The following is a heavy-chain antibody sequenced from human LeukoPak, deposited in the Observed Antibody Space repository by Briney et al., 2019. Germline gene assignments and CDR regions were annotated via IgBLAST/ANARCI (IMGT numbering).Heavy chain of an antibody. CDR3: AKDSSDYYFDY. CDR2: IWYDEITK. V-gene: IGHV3-30*02. D-gene: IGHD3-22*01. Sequence: GGSLRLSCTGSAFTFSSSAFHWVRQAPGKGLEWLAFIWYDEITKNYADSVKGRFTISRDNSKNTLYVQLNSLRPDDTAVYYCAKDSSDYYFDYWGQGTLVTVSS. J-gene: IGHJ4*02. CDR1: AFTFSSSA.